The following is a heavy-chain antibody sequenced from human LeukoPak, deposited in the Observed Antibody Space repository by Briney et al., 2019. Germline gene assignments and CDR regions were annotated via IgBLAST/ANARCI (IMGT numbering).Heavy chain of an antibody. Sequence: SETLSLTCAVYGGSFSGYYWSWIRQPPGKGLEWIGSIYYSGNTYYNPSLKSRVTISVDTSKNQFSLNLSSVTAADTAAYYCARDFLGAGTVGATSGYWGQGTLVTVSS. D-gene: IGHD1-26*01. CDR3: ARDFLGAGTVGATSGY. CDR2: IYYSGNT. CDR1: GGSFSGYY. V-gene: IGHV4-34*01. J-gene: IGHJ4*02.